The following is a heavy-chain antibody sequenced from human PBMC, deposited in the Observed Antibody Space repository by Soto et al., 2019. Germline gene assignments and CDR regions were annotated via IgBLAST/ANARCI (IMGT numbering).Heavy chain of an antibody. CDR1: GGSISTSSYY. Sequence: SETLSLTCLVSGGSISTSSYYWGWIRQPPGKGLEWLASIYYRGRTDYNPSLRSRGTISIDTSKNHFSLTLTSVTAADTAVYYCARHQLLYCADGSCYGWFDPWGQGTLVTVSS. V-gene: IGHV4-39*01. D-gene: IGHD2-15*01. CDR2: IYYRGRT. CDR3: ARHQLLYCADGSCYGWFDP. J-gene: IGHJ5*02.